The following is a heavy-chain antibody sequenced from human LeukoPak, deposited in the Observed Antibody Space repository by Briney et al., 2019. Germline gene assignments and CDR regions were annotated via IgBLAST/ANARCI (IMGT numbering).Heavy chain of an antibody. V-gene: IGHV4-30-4*01. CDR2: IYYSGST. CDR1: GGSISSGDYY. Sequence: SETLSLTCTVSGGSISSGDYYWSWIRQPPGKGLEWIGYIYYSGSTYYNPSLKSRVTISVDTSKNQFSLKLSSVTAADTAVYYCARWGSHLEPQIGLDAFDIWGQGTMVTVSS. CDR3: ARWGSHLEPQIGLDAFDI. D-gene: IGHD3/OR15-3a*01. J-gene: IGHJ3*02.